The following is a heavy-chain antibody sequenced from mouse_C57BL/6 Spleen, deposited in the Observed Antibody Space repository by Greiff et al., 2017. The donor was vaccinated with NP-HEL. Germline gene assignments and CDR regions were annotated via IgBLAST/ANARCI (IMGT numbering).Heavy chain of an antibody. CDR3: ARAYYDYDGGYYYAMDY. J-gene: IGHJ4*01. Sequence: QVQLKQSGPGLVAPSQSLSITCTVSGFSLTSYAISWVRQPPGKGLEWLGVIWTGGGTNYNSALKSRLSISKDNSKSQVFLKMNSLQTDDTARYYCARAYYDYDGGYYYAMDYWGQGTSVTVSS. CDR1: GFSLTSYA. D-gene: IGHD2-4*01. V-gene: IGHV2-9-1*01. CDR2: IWTGGGT.